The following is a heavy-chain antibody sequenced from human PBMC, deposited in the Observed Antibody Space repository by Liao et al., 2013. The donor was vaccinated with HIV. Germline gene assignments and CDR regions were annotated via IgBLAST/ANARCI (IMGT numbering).Heavy chain of an antibody. CDR3: ARDREGLLDSSGHYYFDY. CDR2: IFTSGST. D-gene: IGHD3-22*01. CDR1: GGSISSYY. V-gene: IGHV4-4*07. Sequence: QVQLQESGPGLVKPSETLSLTCTVSGGSISSYYWSWIRQPAGKGLEWIGRIFTSGSTNYNPSLKSRVTMSVDTSKNQVSLKLRSVTAADTAVYYCARDREGLLDSSGHYYFDYWGQGTLVTVSS. J-gene: IGHJ4*02.